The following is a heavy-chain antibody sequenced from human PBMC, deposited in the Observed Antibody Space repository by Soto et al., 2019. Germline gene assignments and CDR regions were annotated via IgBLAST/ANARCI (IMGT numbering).Heavy chain of an antibody. CDR1: GGTFSSYA. J-gene: IGHJ5*02. CDR2: IIPIFGTA. CDR3: ARGRGSYAETLDP. Sequence: SVKVSCKASGGTFSSYAISWVRQAPGQGLEWMGGIIPIFGTANYAQKFQGRVTITADESTGTAYMELSSLRSEDTAVYYCARGRGSYAETLDPWGQGTLVTVSS. V-gene: IGHV1-69*13. D-gene: IGHD1-26*01.